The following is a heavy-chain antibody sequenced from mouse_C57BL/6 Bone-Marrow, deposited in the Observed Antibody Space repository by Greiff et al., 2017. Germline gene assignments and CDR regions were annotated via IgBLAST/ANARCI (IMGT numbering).Heavy chain of an antibody. V-gene: IGHV1-81*01. CDR1: GYTFTSYG. CDR3: APLYYYGSSYVWFAY. CDR2: IYPRSGNT. D-gene: IGHD1-1*01. J-gene: IGHJ3*01. Sequence: VQLQQSGAELARPGASVKLSCKASGYTFTSYGISWVKQRPGQGLEWIGEIYPRSGNTYYNEKFKGKATLTADKSSSTAYMELRSLPSEDSAVYFCAPLYYYGSSYVWFAYWGQGTLVTVAA.